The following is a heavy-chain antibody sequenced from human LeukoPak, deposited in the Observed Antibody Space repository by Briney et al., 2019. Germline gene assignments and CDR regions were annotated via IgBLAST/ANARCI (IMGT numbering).Heavy chain of an antibody. CDR1: GYTFTKYP. CDR2: IITDNGNT. CDR3: ARSPINLMPYFDQ. D-gene: IGHD5-24*01. Sequence: ASVKVSCKASGYTFTKYPIHWVRQVAGQRLEWMGWIITDNGNTKYSQKFQGRVSITRDTSADTVYLELSRLTSEDTALYYCARSPINLMPYFDQWGLGTLVTISS. J-gene: IGHJ5*02. V-gene: IGHV1-3*04.